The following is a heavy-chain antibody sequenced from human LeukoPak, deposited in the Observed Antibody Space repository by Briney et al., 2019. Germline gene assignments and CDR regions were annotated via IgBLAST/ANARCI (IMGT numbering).Heavy chain of an antibody. CDR3: AKDGCSSTSCYRYFDY. Sequence: QPGGSLRLSCAASGFTFSSYGMHWVRQAPGKGLEWVAFIRYDGSNKYYADSVKGRFTISRDNSKNTPYLQMNSLRAEDTAVYYCAKDGCSSTSCYRYFDYWGQGTLVTVSS. D-gene: IGHD2-2*02. J-gene: IGHJ4*02. CDR2: IRYDGSNK. V-gene: IGHV3-30*02. CDR1: GFTFSSYG.